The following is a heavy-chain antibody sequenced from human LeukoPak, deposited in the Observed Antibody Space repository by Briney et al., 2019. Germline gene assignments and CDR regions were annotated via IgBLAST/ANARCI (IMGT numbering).Heavy chain of an antibody. Sequence: GASVKVSCKASGYTFTSYDINWVRQATGQGLEWMGWMNPNSGNTGYAQKFQGRVTMTRNTSISTAYMELSSLRSEDTAVYYCARGSLKRIAARGHYYYMDVWGKGTTVTVSS. J-gene: IGHJ6*03. CDR3: ARGSLKRIAARGHYYYMDV. D-gene: IGHD6-6*01. CDR2: MNPNSGNT. CDR1: GYTFTSYD. V-gene: IGHV1-8*01.